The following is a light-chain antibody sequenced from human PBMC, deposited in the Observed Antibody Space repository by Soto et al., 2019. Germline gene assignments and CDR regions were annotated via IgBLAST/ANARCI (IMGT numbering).Light chain of an antibody. CDR3: SSYAGSTL. J-gene: IGLJ1*01. Sequence: QSMLTQPPSASGSPGQSVTISCTGTSSDVGGYNYVSWYQQHPGKAPKLMIYEVSKRPSGVPDRFSGSKSGNTASLTVSGLQAEDEADYYCSSYAGSTLFGTGTKVTV. CDR1: SSDVGGYNY. V-gene: IGLV2-8*01. CDR2: EVS.